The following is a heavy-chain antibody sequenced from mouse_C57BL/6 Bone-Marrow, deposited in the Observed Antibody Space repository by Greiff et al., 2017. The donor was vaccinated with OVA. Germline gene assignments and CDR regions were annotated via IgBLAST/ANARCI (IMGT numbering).Heavy chain of an antibody. CDR1: GFNIKDDY. J-gene: IGHJ2*01. V-gene: IGHV14-4*01. CDR3: TRGEDYGSSYSY. Sequence: VQLKESGAELVRPGASVKLSCTASGFNIKDDYMPWVKQRPEQGLEWIGWIDPENGDTEYASKFQGKATITADTSSNTAYLQLSSLTSEDTAVYYCTRGEDYGSSYSYWGQGTTLTVSS. CDR2: IDPENGDT. D-gene: IGHD1-1*01.